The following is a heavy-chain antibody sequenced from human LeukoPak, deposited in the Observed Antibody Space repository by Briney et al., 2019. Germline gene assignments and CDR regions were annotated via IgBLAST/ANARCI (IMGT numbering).Heavy chain of an antibody. CDR2: IYYNGST. CDR3: ARVSWEGYFDY. D-gene: IGHD1-26*01. Sequence: SETLSLTCTVSGGSISSGDYYWSWIRQPPGKGLGWIGYIYYNGSTCYNPSLKSRVTISVDTSRNQFSLKLSSVTAADTAVYYCARVSWEGYFDYWGQGTLVTVSS. CDR1: GGSISSGDYY. V-gene: IGHV4-30-4*01. J-gene: IGHJ4*02.